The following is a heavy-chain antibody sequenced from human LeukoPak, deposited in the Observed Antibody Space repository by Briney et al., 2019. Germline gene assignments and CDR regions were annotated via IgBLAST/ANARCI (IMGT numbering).Heavy chain of an antibody. Sequence: SGGSLRLSCAASGFTFSSYSMNWVRQAPGKGLEWVSYISSSSSTIYYADPVKGRFTISRDNAKNSLYLQMNSLRAEDTAVYYCARESRVYSGSAPSSVWGQGTLVTVSS. CDR3: ARESRVYSGSAPSSV. V-gene: IGHV3-48*04. J-gene: IGHJ4*02. CDR1: GFTFSSYS. CDR2: ISSSSSTI. D-gene: IGHD1-26*01.